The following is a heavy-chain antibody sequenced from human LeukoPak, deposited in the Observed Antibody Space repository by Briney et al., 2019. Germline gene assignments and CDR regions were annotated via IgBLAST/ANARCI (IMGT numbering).Heavy chain of an antibody. CDR2: IRYDGNNK. CDR1: GFTFSSYG. J-gene: IGHJ4*02. V-gene: IGHV3-30*02. CDR3: AKLISPYDS. Sequence: GGSLRLSCAASGFTFSSYGMHWVRQAPGKGLEWVAFIRYDGNNKYYTDSVKGRFTISRDNSKNTLYLQMNSLRVEDTAIYYCAKLISPYDSWGQGTLVTVSS.